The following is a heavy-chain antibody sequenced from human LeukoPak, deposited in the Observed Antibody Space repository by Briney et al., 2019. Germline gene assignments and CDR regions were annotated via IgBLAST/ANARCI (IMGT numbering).Heavy chain of an antibody. CDR2: ISYDGSNK. Sequence: PGGSLRLSCAASGFTFSSYGMHWVRQAPGKGLEWVAVISYDGSNKYYADSVKGRFTISRDNSKNTLYLQMNSLRAEDTAVYYCAKDEIRQPYYFDYWGQGTLVTVSS. CDR3: AKDEIRQPYYFDY. CDR1: GFTFSSYG. V-gene: IGHV3-30*18. J-gene: IGHJ4*02. D-gene: IGHD5-24*01.